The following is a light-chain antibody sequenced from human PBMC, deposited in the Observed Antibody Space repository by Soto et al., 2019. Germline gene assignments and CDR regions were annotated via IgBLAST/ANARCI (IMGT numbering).Light chain of an antibody. J-gene: IGLJ3*02. CDR3: QVGDSSTRV. CDR2: KDS. Sequence: SYELTQPPSVSVSPGQTASITCYGENLGNKYASWYQQTPGQSPVLVIYKDSKRHSGIPERFSGSNAGNTATLTISGTQAMDEADYYGQVGDSSTRVVGGGTTLTVL. V-gene: IGLV3-1*01. CDR1: NLGNKY.